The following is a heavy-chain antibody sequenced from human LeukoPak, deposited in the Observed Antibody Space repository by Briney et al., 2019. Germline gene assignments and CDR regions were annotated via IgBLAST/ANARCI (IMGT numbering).Heavy chain of an antibody. D-gene: IGHD6-6*01. CDR2: IRSDGGDT. J-gene: IGHJ6*02. V-gene: IGHV3-74*01. Sequence: PGGSLRLSCEACGFTFSNYWMHWVRQVPGKGLVWVSRIRSDGGDTTYADFVQGRFTISRDNVKNMLYPQMNSLRAEDTAVYYCARLAARQILGYYGMDVWGQGTTVTVSS. CDR1: GFTFSNYW. CDR3: ARLAARQILGYYGMDV.